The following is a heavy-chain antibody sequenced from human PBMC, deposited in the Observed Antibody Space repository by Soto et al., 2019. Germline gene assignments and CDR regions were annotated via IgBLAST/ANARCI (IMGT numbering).Heavy chain of an antibody. J-gene: IGHJ4*02. CDR1: GFTFTNFA. V-gene: IGHV3-23*01. CDR2: ISGSGDRT. Sequence: EVQLLDSGGGLVQPGGSQRLSCAASGFTFTNFAMSWVRQAPGKGLKWVSTISGSGDRTYYADSVKGRFTISRDNSKNTLYLQMNSLSAEDTAVYYCAKAGAVTAWATYDFWGQGALVTVSS. D-gene: IGHD2-21*02. CDR3: AKAGAVTAWATYDF.